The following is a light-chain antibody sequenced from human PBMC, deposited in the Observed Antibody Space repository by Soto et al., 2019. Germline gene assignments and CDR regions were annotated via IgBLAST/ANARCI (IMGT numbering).Light chain of an antibody. CDR2: AAS. V-gene: IGKV1-39*01. Sequence: DIQMTKSPSSLYASVGDRVTITCRARQGVSAYLLWYQQRQGTAHKLLIYAASNLLSGVPSKFRGIRSWTNFTLTISSLQPEDFGTYYWQQSYKNPHTFGQGTKLETK. CDR1: QGVSAY. CDR3: QQSYKNPHT. J-gene: IGKJ2*01.